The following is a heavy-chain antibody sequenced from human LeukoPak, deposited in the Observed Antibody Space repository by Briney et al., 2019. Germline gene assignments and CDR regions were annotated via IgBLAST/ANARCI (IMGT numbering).Heavy chain of an antibody. CDR2: ISSSSDYI. V-gene: IGHV3-21*04. CDR3: ARDRGLLWFGDPSAYGMDV. J-gene: IGHJ6*02. CDR1: GFTFSDYS. Sequence: PGGSLRLSCPASGFTFSDYSMSWVRQAPGKGLEWVSSISSSSDYIYYADSVKGRFTISRDNARNSLYLQMNSLRAEDTAVYYCARDRGLLWFGDPSAYGMDVWGQGTTVTVSS. D-gene: IGHD3-10*01.